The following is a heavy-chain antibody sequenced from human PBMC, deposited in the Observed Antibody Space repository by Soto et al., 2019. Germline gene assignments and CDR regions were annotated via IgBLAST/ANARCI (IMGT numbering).Heavy chain of an antibody. Sequence: SETLSLTCTVSGGSISSYYWSWIRQPPGKGLEWIGYIYYRGSSNYSPSLKSRVSISIDTSKNQFSLKLNSVTAADTAVYYCATRFQHWGQGTLVTVSS. J-gene: IGHJ1*01. CDR2: IYYRGSS. CDR3: ATRFQH. CDR1: GGSISSYY. V-gene: IGHV4-59*01.